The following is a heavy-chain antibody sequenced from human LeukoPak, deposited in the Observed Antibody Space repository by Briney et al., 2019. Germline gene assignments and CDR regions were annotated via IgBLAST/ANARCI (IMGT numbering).Heavy chain of an antibody. J-gene: IGHJ4*02. CDR3: ARAVGSSSSVAFDY. Sequence: KASETLSLTCTVSGGSISSGGYYWSWIRQHPGKGLEWIGYIYYSGSTYYNPSLKSRVTISVDTSKNQFSLRLSSVTAADTAVYYCARAVGSSSSVAFDYWGQGTLVTVSS. CDR2: IYYSGST. CDR1: GGSISSGGYY. D-gene: IGHD6-6*01. V-gene: IGHV4-31*03.